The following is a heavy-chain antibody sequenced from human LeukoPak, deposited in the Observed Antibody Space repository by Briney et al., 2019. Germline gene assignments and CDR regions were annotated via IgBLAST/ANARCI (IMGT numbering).Heavy chain of an antibody. Sequence: GGSLRLSCAASGFTFSTYAMSWVRQAPGKGLEWVSAISSSGGSTYYVDSVKGRFTISRDNYKNTLFLQMNSLRAEDTAVYYCAKGTRRFDWLSKFDYWGQGTLVTVSS. CDR3: AKGTRRFDWLSKFDY. J-gene: IGHJ4*02. D-gene: IGHD3-9*01. CDR1: GFTFSTYA. CDR2: ISSSGGST. V-gene: IGHV3-23*01.